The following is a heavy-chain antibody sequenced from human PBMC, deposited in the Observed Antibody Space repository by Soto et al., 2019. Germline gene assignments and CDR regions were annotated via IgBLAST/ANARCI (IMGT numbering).Heavy chain of an antibody. CDR3: ERAGCSSTSCYALGNWFDP. V-gene: IGHV4-59*12. CDR2: IYHSGST. D-gene: IGHD2-2*01. CDR1: DGSISRYY. J-gene: IGHJ5*02. Sequence: SETLSLTCNVSDGSISRYYWSWIRQPPGKGLEWIGYIYHSGSTNYNPSLKSRVTISVDTSKNQSSLKLSSVTAADTAVYYCERAGCSSTSCYALGNWFDPWGQVTLATV.